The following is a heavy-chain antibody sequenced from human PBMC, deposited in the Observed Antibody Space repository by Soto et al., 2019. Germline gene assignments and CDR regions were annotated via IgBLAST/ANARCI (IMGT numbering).Heavy chain of an antibody. D-gene: IGHD1-1*01. Sequence: SVKVSCKASGYTFTSYDIYWVRQATGQGLEWMGWMNPNTGNSGYAQKFQGRVTMTSDTSISTAHMELSSLRSEDTAVYYCARRAETNGWNGFGADKYYFDFWGQGTLVTVSS. V-gene: IGHV1-8*01. CDR3: ARRAETNGWNGFGADKYYFDF. J-gene: IGHJ4*02. CDR1: GYTFTSYD. CDR2: MNPNTGNS.